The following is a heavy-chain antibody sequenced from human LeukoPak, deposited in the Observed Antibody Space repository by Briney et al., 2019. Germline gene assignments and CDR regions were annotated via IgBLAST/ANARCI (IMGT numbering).Heavy chain of an antibody. CDR1: GFTFSSYA. D-gene: IGHD2-21*02. V-gene: IGHV3-30*04. Sequence: GVSLRRSCAASGFTFSSYAMHRVRQAPGKGLEWVAVISYDGSNKYYADSVKGRFTISRDNSKNTLYLQMNSLRAEDTAVYYCARENSKEVYCGGDCYLGYWGQGTLVTVSS. CDR3: ARENSKEVYCGGDCYLGY. CDR2: ISYDGSNK. J-gene: IGHJ4*02.